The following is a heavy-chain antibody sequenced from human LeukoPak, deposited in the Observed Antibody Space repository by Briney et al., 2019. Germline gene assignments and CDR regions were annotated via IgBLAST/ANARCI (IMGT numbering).Heavy chain of an antibody. D-gene: IGHD2-2*01. CDR1: GFTFSSYS. CDR2: ISSSSGYI. Sequence: GGSLRLSCAASGFTFSSYSMNWVRHAPGKGLEWVSSISSSSGYIYYADSVKGRFTISRDNAKNSLYLQMNSLRAEDTAVYYCAREVVPAAFYYFDYWGQGTLVTVSS. J-gene: IGHJ4*02. V-gene: IGHV3-21*01. CDR3: AREVVPAAFYYFDY.